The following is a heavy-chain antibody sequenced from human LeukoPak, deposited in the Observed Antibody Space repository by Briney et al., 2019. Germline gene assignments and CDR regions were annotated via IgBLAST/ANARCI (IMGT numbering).Heavy chain of an antibody. CDR1: GGSISSGSSY. Sequence: SQTLSLTCTVSGGSISSGSSYWSWTRQPAGKGLEWIGRIYTSGSTSYNPSLKSRVTISVDTSKNQFSLKLSSVTAADTAVYYCARDTFVSSGFLIDYWGQGTLVTVSS. CDR2: IYTSGST. CDR3: ARDTFVSSGFLIDY. J-gene: IGHJ4*02. D-gene: IGHD3-22*01. V-gene: IGHV4-61*02.